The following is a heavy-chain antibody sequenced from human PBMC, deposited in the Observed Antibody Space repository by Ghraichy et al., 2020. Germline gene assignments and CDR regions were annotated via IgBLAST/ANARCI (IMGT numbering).Heavy chain of an antibody. Sequence: GGSLRLSCAASGFTFSNYGMHWVRQAPGKGLEWVAVISHDGSKEYYGDSVRGRFSISRDKSKNTLDLRMNSLTAEDTAMYYCAKEREGGATYFDSWGQGTLVTVSS. CDR3: AKEREGGATYFDS. CDR1: GFTFSNYG. J-gene: IGHJ4*02. V-gene: IGHV3-30*18. CDR2: ISHDGSKE. D-gene: IGHD1-26*01.